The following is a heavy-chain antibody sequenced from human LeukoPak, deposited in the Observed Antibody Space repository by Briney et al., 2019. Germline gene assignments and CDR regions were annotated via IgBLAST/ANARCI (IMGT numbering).Heavy chain of an antibody. CDR3: ATKYCSSTSCYRSGFGY. V-gene: IGHV3-33*01. J-gene: IGHJ4*02. D-gene: IGHD2-2*01. CDR2: VWHDGSKT. CDR1: GFTFSGCH. Sequence: PGRSLKLSCAASGFTFSGCHIHWVRQAPGKGLEWVALVWHDGSKTYYADSVKGRFTVSRDNSKNTLYLQMNSLRAEDTAVYYCATKYCSSTSCYRSGFGYWGQGTLVTVSS.